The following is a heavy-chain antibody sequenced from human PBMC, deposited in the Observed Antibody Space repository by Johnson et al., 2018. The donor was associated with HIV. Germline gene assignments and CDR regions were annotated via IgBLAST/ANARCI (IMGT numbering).Heavy chain of an antibody. CDR1: GFTFSGYW. Sequence: VQLVESGGGLVQPGGSLRLSCAASGFTFSGYWMNWVRQAPGKGLEWVANIKQDGSEKYYVDSVKGRFTISRDNAKNSLFLQMNSLRAEDTAVYYCARDEGALGLAVDIWGQGTMVTVSS. CDR2: IKQDGSEK. V-gene: IGHV3-7*01. J-gene: IGHJ3*02. CDR3: ARDEGALGLAVDI. D-gene: IGHD2-15*01.